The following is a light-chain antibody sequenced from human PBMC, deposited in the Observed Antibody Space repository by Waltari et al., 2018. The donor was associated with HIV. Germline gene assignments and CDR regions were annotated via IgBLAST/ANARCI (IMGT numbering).Light chain of an antibody. CDR2: YDS. Sequence: SYVLTQPPSVSVAPGKTARITCGGNNIETKRVHWNQQKPGQAPVLVIYYDSDRPSGIPERFSGSNSGNTATLTITRVEAGDEADYFCQVWDPTTDHMVFGGGTKLTVL. V-gene: IGLV3-21*04. CDR1: NIETKR. J-gene: IGLJ3*02. CDR3: QVWDPTTDHMV.